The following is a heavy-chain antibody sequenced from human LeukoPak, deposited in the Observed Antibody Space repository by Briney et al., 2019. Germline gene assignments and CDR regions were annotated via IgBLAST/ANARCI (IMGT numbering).Heavy chain of an antibody. J-gene: IGHJ4*02. D-gene: IGHD4-23*01. CDR2: INHSGST. Sequence: PSETLSLTCAVYGGSFSGYYWSWIRQPPGKGLEWIGEINHSGSTNYNPSLKSRVTISVDTSKNQFSLKLSSVTATDTAVYARHSSMTTVVFDYWGQGTLVTVSS. CDR3: HSSMTTVVFDY. CDR1: GGSFSGYY. V-gene: IGHV4-34*01.